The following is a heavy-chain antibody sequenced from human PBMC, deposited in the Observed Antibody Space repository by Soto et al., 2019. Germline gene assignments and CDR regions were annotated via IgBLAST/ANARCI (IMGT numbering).Heavy chain of an antibody. CDR1: GFTFSTYT. CDR2: ISASGGST. Sequence: EVQILESGGGLIQPGESLRLSCAASGFTFSTYTMSWVRQAPEKGLEWVSSISASGGSTYYADSVKGRFTIFRDNSNNTLFLHMSRLRADDTAIYYCASEVAVGLFDYWGQGTLVTFSS. J-gene: IGHJ4*02. V-gene: IGHV3-23*01. CDR3: ASEVAVGLFDY. D-gene: IGHD6-19*01.